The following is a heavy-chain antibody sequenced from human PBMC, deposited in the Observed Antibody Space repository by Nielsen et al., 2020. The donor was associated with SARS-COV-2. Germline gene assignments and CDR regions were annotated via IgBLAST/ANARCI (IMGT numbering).Heavy chain of an antibody. CDR2: ISSST. Sequence: GESLKISCAASGFMVSDSYMSWIRQTPGKGLEWVSAISSSTYYADSVKGRFTVSRDNSKNTLYLQMNSLRAEDTAVYYCAKRSGYTSGWYGDYWGQGTLVTVSS. CDR3: AKRSGYTSGWYGDY. D-gene: IGHD6-19*01. J-gene: IGHJ4*02. CDR1: GFMVSDSY. V-gene: IGHV3-23*01.